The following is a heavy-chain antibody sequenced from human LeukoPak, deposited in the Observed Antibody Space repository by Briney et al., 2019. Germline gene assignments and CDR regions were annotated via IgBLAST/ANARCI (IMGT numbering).Heavy chain of an antibody. D-gene: IGHD3-22*01. CDR3: AKDIRSYDSSGSDAFDI. Sequence: MTGGSLRLSCVASGFNFSDYYMNWIRQSPGKGLEWISYMSSRSGIIYYADSVKGRFTISRDNARNSLYLQMNSLRAEDTALYYCAKDIRSYDSSGSDAFDIWGQGTMVTVSS. CDR1: GFNFSDYY. CDR2: MSSRSGII. J-gene: IGHJ3*02. V-gene: IGHV3-11*01.